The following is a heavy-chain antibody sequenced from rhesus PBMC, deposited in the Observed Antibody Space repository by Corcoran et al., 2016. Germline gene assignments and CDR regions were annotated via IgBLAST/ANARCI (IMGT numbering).Heavy chain of an antibody. CDR1: GFTFSSYG. Sequence: EVQLVESGGGLVQPGGSLRLSCAASGFTFSSYGMYWVRQAPGKGLEWISAINSGGGSTYYADSVKGRFTNARYNSKNTLSLQMNSLRAEDTAVYYCAKDRIQTDFDYWGQGVLVTVSS. CDR2: INSGGGST. CDR3: AKDRIQTDFDY. V-gene: IGHV3S25*01. D-gene: IGHD4-23*01. J-gene: IGHJ4*01.